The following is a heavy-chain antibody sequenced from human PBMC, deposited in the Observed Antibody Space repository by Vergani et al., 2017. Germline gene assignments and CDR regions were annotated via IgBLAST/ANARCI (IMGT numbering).Heavy chain of an antibody. D-gene: IGHD2-2*01. CDR3: ARDGYCSSTSCLFDAFDI. CDR1: GFTFSSYW. V-gene: IGHV3-7*01. CDR2: IKQDGSEK. J-gene: IGHJ3*02. Sequence: EVQLVESGGGLVQPGGSLRLSCAASGFTFSSYWMSWVRQAPGKGLEWVANIKQDGSEKYYVDSVKGRFTISRDNAKNSLYLQMNSLRAEDTAVYYCARDGYCSSTSCLFDAFDIWGQGTMVTVSS.